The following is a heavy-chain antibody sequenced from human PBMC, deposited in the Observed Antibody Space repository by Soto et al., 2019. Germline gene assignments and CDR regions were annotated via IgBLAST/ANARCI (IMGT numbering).Heavy chain of an antibody. CDR3: AREVDCSGGSCYFYYFDD. V-gene: IGHV4-34*01. J-gene: IGHJ4*02. D-gene: IGHD2-15*01. Sequence: SETLSLTCAVYGGSFSGYYWSWIRQPPGKGLEWIGEINHSGSTNYNPSLKSRVTISVDTSKNQFSLKLSSVTAANTAVYYCAREVDCSGGSCYFYYFDDWGQGTLVTVSS. CDR2: INHSGST. CDR1: GGSFSGYY.